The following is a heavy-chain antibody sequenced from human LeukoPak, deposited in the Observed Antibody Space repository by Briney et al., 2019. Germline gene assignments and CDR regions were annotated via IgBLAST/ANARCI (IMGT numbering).Heavy chain of an antibody. D-gene: IGHD3-22*01. V-gene: IGHV3-66*01. CDR1: GFTVSSNY. Sequence: PGGSLRLSCAASGFTVSSNYMSWVRQAPGKGLEWVSVIYSGGSTYYADSVKGRFTISRDNSKSTLYLQMNSLRAEDTAVYYCARDPFGHYYDSSGSDYWGQGTLVTVSS. J-gene: IGHJ4*02. CDR3: ARDPFGHYYDSSGSDY. CDR2: IYSGGST.